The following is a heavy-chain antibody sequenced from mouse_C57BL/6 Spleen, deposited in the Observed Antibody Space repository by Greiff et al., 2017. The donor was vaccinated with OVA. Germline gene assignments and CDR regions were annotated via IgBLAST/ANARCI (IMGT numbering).Heavy chain of an antibody. CDR3: ACYYSNYEAMDY. J-gene: IGHJ4*01. Sequence: VQLQQPGAELVRPGTSVKLSCKASGYTFTSYWMHWVKQRPGQGLEWIGVIDPSDSYTNYNQKFKGKATLTVDTSSSTAYMQLSSLTSADSAVYYCACYYSNYEAMDYWGQGTSVTVSS. V-gene: IGHV1-59*01. CDR2: IDPSDSYT. CDR1: GYTFTSYW. D-gene: IGHD2-5*01.